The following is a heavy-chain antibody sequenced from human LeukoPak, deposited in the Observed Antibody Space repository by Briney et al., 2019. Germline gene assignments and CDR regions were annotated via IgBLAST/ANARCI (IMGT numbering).Heavy chain of an antibody. CDR3: AREARSPLPVSHSGDY. V-gene: IGHV4-39*07. Sequence: PSETLSLTCSVSLGSISSSDYYWGWIRQSPGKGLEWIGTMFYNGATKTNPSLSSRVSMSIDTSMNQFSLKLRSVTAADTAVYYFAREARSPLPVSHSGDYWGQGTLVNVSS. CDR1: LGSISSSDYY. J-gene: IGHJ4*02. CDR2: MFYNGAT. D-gene: IGHD5/OR15-5a*01.